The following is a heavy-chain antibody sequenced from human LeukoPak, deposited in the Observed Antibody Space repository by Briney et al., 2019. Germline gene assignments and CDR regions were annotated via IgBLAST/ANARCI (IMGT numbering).Heavy chain of an antibody. D-gene: IGHD6-19*01. CDR3: ARVSKQWLVHWVYYYYYMDV. CDR1: GFTFSSYW. CDR2: IKQDGSEK. J-gene: IGHJ6*03. Sequence: GGSLRLSCAASGFTFSSYWMSWVRQAPGKGLEWVANIKQDGSEKYYVDSVKGRFTISRDNAKNSLYLQINSLRAEDTAVYYCARVSKQWLVHWVYYYYYMDVWGKGTTVTISS. V-gene: IGHV3-7*01.